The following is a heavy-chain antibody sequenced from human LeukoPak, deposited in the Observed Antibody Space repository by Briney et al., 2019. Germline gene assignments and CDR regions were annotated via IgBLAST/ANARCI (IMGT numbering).Heavy chain of an antibody. CDR1: GVSIGNSHYY. Sequence: PSETLSLTCSVSGVSIGNSHYYWGWIRQPAGKGLEWIGRVYFSGSTNYNPSLKGRVTISVDTSKNQFSLKLSSVTAADTAVYYCARTGYCSSTSCYTASRPYYYYYMDVWGKGTTVTVSS. CDR2: VYFSGST. CDR3: ARTGYCSSTSCYTASRPYYYYYMDV. D-gene: IGHD2-2*02. J-gene: IGHJ6*03. V-gene: IGHV4-61*10.